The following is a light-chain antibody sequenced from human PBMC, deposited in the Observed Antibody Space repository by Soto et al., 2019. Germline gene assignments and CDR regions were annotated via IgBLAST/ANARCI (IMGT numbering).Light chain of an antibody. Sequence: DIVMTQSPDSLAVSLGERATINCKSSQSVLYSSSNENYLAWYQQKPGQPPKLLIYWASTRESGVPDRFSGSGSGTDFTLPISSLQAEDVAVYYCQQYYSTPRTFGQGTKVEIK. CDR3: QQYYSTPRT. CDR2: WAS. J-gene: IGKJ1*01. CDR1: QSVLYSSSNENY. V-gene: IGKV4-1*01.